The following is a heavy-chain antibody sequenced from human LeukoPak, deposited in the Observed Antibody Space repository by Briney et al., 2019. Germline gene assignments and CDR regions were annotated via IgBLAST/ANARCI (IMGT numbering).Heavy chain of an antibody. CDR3: AREKGAAGSYYYYGMDV. V-gene: IGHV1-69*04. CDR2: IIPILGIA. D-gene: IGHD6-13*01. Sequence: SVKVSCKASGGTFSSYAISWVRQAPGQGLEWMGRIIPILGIANYAQKFQGRVTITADKSTSTAYMELSSLRSEDTAVYYCAREKGAAGSYYYYGMDVWGQGTTVTVSS. J-gene: IGHJ6*02. CDR1: GGTFSSYA.